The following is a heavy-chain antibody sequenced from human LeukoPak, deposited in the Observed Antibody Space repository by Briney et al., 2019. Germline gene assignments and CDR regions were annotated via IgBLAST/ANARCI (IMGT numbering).Heavy chain of an antibody. Sequence: GGSLRLSCAASGFTFSRHWMHWVRQAPGKGLVWVSRINNDGSGANYADSVKGRFTISRDNAKNTLYLQMNSLRAEDTAVYYCARALASGSSAFDYWGQGTLVTVSS. V-gene: IGHV3-74*01. J-gene: IGHJ4*02. CDR2: INNDGSGA. CDR1: GFTFSRHW. D-gene: IGHD1-26*01. CDR3: ARALASGSSAFDY.